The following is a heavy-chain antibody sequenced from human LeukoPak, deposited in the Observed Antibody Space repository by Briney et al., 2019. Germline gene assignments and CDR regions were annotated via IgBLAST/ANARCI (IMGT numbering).Heavy chain of an antibody. D-gene: IGHD5-18*01. CDR3: ARHRGYTYGYVDY. CDR1: GGSISSSSYY. Sequence: SETLSLTCTVSGGSISSSSYYWGWIRQPPGKGLEWVATIHFSGSTYYSPSLKSRVTISVDTSKNQFPLNLTSVTATDTAVYYCARHRGYTYGYVDYWGQGTLVTVSS. J-gene: IGHJ4*02. V-gene: IGHV4-39*01. CDR2: IHFSGST.